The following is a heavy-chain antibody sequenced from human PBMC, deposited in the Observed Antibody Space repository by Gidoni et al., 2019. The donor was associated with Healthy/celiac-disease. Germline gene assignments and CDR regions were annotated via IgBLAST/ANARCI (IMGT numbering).Heavy chain of an antibody. CDR1: GGSISSYY. Sequence: QVQLQESGPGLVKPSETLSLTCTVSGGSISSYYWSWIRQPPGKGLEWIGYIYYSGSTNYNPSLKSRVTISVDTSKNQFSLKLSSVTAADTAVYYCASFTQGVYFDYWGQGTLVTVSS. CDR3: ASFTQGVYFDY. J-gene: IGHJ4*02. V-gene: IGHV4-59*01. CDR2: IYYSGST.